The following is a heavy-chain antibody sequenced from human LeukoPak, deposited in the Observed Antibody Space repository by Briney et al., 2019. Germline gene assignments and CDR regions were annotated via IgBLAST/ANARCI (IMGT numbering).Heavy chain of an antibody. CDR3: ARRGYDSSGYYYAY. CDR1: GGSISSSSYY. V-gene: IGHV4-39*01. J-gene: IGHJ4*02. D-gene: IGHD3-22*01. CDR2: IYYSGST. Sequence: SETLSLTCTVSGGSISSSSYYWGWIRQPPGKGLEWIGSIYYSGSTYYNPSLKSRVTISVDTSKNQFSLKLSSVTAADTAMYYCARRGYDSSGYYYAYWGQGTLVTVSS.